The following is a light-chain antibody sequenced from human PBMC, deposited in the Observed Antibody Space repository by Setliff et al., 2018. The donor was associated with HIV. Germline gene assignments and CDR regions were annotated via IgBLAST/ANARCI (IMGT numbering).Light chain of an antibody. J-gene: IGLJ1*01. V-gene: IGLV2-14*01. CDR2: EIN. CDR1: GRDLGNFNF. Sequence: QSALSKPASVSASPGQSVSISCTGSGRDLGNFNFVSWYQQYPGDAPQLSIYEINNRPSGVSSRFSGSKSGNTASLTIPDLQAQDEADYYCGSCTSTSPCAFGTGTKVTV. CDR3: GSCTSTSPCA.